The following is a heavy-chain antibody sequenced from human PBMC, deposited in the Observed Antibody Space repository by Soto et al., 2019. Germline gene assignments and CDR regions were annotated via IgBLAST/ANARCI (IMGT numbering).Heavy chain of an antibody. CDR1: SGSISSSNW. V-gene: IGHV4-4*02. D-gene: IGHD5-18*01. J-gene: IGHJ4*02. CDR2: IYHSGST. Sequence: SETLSHTCAVSSGSISSSNWWSWVRQPPGKGLEWIGEIYHSGSTNYNPSLKSRVTISVDKSKNQFSLKLSSVTAADTAVYYCARGHSYGVTNYYFDYWGQGTLVTVSS. CDR3: ARGHSYGVTNYYFDY.